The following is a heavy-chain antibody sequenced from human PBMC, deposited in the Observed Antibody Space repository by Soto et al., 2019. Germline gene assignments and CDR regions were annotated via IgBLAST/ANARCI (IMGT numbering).Heavy chain of an antibody. Sequence: GGSLRLSCAASGFTFSSYSMNWVRQAPGKRLEWVSSISSSSSYIYYADSVKGRFNISRDNAKNSLYLQMNSLRAEDTAVYYCARDLVEYSSSLGAFDIWGQGTMFTVSS. V-gene: IGHV3-21*01. CDR1: GFTFSSYS. J-gene: IGHJ3*02. CDR2: ISSSSSYI. D-gene: IGHD6-6*01. CDR3: ARDLVEYSSSLGAFDI.